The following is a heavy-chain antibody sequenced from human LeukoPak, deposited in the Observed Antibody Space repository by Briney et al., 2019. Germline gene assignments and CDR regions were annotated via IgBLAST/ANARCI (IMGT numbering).Heavy chain of an antibody. CDR2: IIPILGIA. CDR3: AHYYDSSGYMG. D-gene: IGHD3-22*01. CDR1: GGTFSSYA. J-gene: IGHJ4*02. V-gene: IGHV1-69*04. Sequence: GASVKVSCKASGGTFSSYAISWVRQAPGQGLEWMGMIIPILGIANYAQKFQGRVTITADKSTSTAYMELSSLRSEDTAVYYCAHYYDSSGYMGWGQGTLVTVSS.